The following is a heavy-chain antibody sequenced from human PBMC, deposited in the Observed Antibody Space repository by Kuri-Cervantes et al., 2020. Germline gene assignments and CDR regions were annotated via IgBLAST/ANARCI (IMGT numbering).Heavy chain of an antibody. Sequence: ASVKVSCKASGYTFTGYYMHWVRQAPGQGLEWMGWINPNSGGTNYAQKFQGRVTMTRDTSISTAYMELSRLRAEDTAVYYCAKDVGYGDHNYYYGMDVWGQGTTVTVSS. V-gene: IGHV1-2*02. CDR2: INPNSGGT. J-gene: IGHJ6*02. CDR1: GYTFTGYY. D-gene: IGHD4-17*01. CDR3: AKDVGYGDHNYYYGMDV.